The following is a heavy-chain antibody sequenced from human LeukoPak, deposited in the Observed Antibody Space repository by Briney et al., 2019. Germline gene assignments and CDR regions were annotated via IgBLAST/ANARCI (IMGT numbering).Heavy chain of an antibody. J-gene: IGHJ4*02. CDR3: ARDTFQPGLIDS. CDR1: GFTFSRIA. V-gene: IGHV3-21*05. Sequence: GGSLRLSCAASGFTFSRIAMNWVRQAPGKGLEWISYINTDSSDIHYADSVKGRFTISRDNARNTLFLQLSSLRAEDSAVYYCARDTFQPGLIDSWGQGTLVTVSS. CDR2: INTDSSDI. D-gene: IGHD2-2*01.